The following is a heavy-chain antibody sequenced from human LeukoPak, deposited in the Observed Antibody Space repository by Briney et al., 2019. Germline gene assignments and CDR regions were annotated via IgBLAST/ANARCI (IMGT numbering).Heavy chain of an antibody. Sequence: PGGSLRLSCAASGFTFSSYSMNWVRQAPGKGLEWVSSISSSSSYIYYADSVKGRFTISRDNAKNSLYLQMNSLRAEDTAVYYCAKDMGQYDFWSGQNYYYYMDVWGKGTTVTVSS. CDR3: AKDMGQYDFWSGQNYYYYMDV. D-gene: IGHD3-3*01. V-gene: IGHV3-21*01. CDR1: GFTFSSYS. J-gene: IGHJ6*03. CDR2: ISSSSSYI.